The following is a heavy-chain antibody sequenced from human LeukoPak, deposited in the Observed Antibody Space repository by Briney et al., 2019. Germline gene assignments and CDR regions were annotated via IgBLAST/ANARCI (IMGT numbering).Heavy chain of an antibody. V-gene: IGHV1-8*02. J-gene: IGHJ6*04. Sequence: GASVMVSCKASGYTFTGYYMHWVRQAPGQGLEWMGWMNPNSGNTGYAQKFQGRVTMTRNTSISTAYMELSSLRSEDTAVYYCARGRKSTRRYYYGPMEVWGKGTTVTISS. CDR3: ARGRKSTRRYYYGPMEV. CDR2: MNPNSGNT. CDR1: GYTFTGYY. D-gene: IGHD3-10*01.